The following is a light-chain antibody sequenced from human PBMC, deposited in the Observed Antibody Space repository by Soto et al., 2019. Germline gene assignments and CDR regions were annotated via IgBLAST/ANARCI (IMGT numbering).Light chain of an antibody. CDR2: EVS. Sequence: DILLTQSPSTLSASVGDRVTISCRASQSINKWLAWYQHKPGKAPNLLIYEVSTLHSGVPSRFSGSGSGTEFTLTISSLRPDDFATYYCQQYSSRSTFGQGTKVDIK. CDR3: QQYSSRST. J-gene: IGKJ1*01. V-gene: IGKV1-5*03. CDR1: QSINKW.